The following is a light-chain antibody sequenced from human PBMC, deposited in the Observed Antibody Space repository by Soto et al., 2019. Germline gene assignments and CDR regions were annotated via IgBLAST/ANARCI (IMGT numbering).Light chain of an antibody. J-gene: IGKJ5*01. CDR3: QQANCFPIT. CDR2: AAS. V-gene: IGKV1-12*01. Sequence: DIQMTQSPSSVSSSVGDRVTITCRARQGISSWLAWFQQKPGKAPKLLIYAASSLQSGVPSRFNGSGSGIDFTLPIGSRQHEDFVPYYCQQANCFPITFGEGTRLEIK. CDR1: QGISSW.